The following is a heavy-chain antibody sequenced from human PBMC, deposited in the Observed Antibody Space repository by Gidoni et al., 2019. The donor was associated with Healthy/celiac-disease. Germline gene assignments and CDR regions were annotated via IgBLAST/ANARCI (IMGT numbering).Heavy chain of an antibody. J-gene: IGHJ6*02. D-gene: IGHD2-15*01. CDR1: GGSFSGYY. Sequence: QVQLQQWGAGLLKPSETLSLTCAFSGGSFSGYYWSCIRQPPGKGLEWIGEINHSGSTNYKPSLKSRVTISVDTSKNQFSLKLSSVTAADTAVYYCARDLRYCSGGSCYKPYYYGMDVWGQGTTVTVSS. V-gene: IGHV4-34*01. CDR3: ARDLRYCSGGSCYKPYYYGMDV. CDR2: INHSGST.